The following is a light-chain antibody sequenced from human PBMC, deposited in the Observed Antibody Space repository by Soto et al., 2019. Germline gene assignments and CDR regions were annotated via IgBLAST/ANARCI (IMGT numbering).Light chain of an antibody. J-gene: IGKJ5*01. V-gene: IGKV3-20*01. CDR2: GAS. Sequence: IVLTESPGTLSLSRGERATLSCRASQSVSSSYLAWYQQKPGQAPRLLIYGASSRATGIPDRFSGSGSGTDFTLTINRLEPEDFAVYYCQQYGSSITFGQGTRLEN. CDR1: QSVSSSY. CDR3: QQYGSSIT.